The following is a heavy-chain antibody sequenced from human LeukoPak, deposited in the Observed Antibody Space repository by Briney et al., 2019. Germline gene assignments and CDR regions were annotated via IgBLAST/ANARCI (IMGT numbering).Heavy chain of an antibody. CDR2: INPNSGDT. CDR3: ARDYCSSTSCLFDY. V-gene: IGHV1-2*06. CDR1: GYSFTGYH. D-gene: IGHD2-2*01. J-gene: IGHJ4*02. Sequence: ASVKVSCKASGYSFTGYHMHWVRQAPGQGLEWMGRINPNSGDTNYAQKFQGRVTMTRDTSISTAYMELSRLRSDDTAVYYGARDYCSSTSCLFDYWGQGTLVTVS.